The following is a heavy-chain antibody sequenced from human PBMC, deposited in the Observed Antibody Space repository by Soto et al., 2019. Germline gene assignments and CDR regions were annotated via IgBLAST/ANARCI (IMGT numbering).Heavy chain of an antibody. J-gene: IGHJ6*03. D-gene: IGHD3-22*01. CDR2: VITIYDVP. CDR1: GGDFTTYV. V-gene: IGHV1-69*17. CDR3: AVGYYTYDSSGYPGNFYNMAV. Sequence: QVQLLQSGAEVKKPGSSVKVSCKTSGGDFTTYVLSWVRQAPGQGLEWMGGVITIYDVPHVPQKFQGRVTLTAEKSTSSGYMELSGLKSEDTAVYFCAVGYYTYDSSGYPGNFYNMAVWGQGTTVTVSS.